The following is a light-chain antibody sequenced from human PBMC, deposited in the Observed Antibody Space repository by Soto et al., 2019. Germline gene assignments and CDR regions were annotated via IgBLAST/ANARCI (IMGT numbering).Light chain of an antibody. CDR2: GAS. J-gene: IGKJ5*01. Sequence: EIVLTQSPGTLSLSPGERSTLSCRASQSVSSSYLAWYQQKPGQAPRLLIYGASSRATGIPDRFSGSGSGTDFTLTISRLEPEDFAVYYCQQYGSSLPITFGQGTRLEN. CDR1: QSVSSSY. V-gene: IGKV3-20*01. CDR3: QQYGSSLPIT.